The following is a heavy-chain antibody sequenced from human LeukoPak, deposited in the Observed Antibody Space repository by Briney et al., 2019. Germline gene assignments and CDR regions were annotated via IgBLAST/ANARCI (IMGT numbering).Heavy chain of an antibody. V-gene: IGHV4-30-4*08. Sequence: PLETLSLTCTVSGGSISSGDNYWSWIRQPPGKGLEWIGYIYYSGSTYYNPSLKSRVTISVDTSKNQFSLKLSSMSAADTAVYYCARGDLYSSSWYNWGQGTLVTVSS. CDR1: GGSISSGDNY. CDR2: IYYSGST. J-gene: IGHJ4*02. D-gene: IGHD6-13*01. CDR3: ARGDLYSSSWYN.